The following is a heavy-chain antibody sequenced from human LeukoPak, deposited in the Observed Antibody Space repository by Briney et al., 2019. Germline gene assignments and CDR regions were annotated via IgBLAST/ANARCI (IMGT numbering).Heavy chain of an antibody. V-gene: IGHV4-39*07. CDR2: IYYSGNT. Sequence: PSEPLSLTCAVSGGSISSNNYYWGWIRQPPGKGLEWVANIYYSGNTYYNPSLKSRATISVDTFNNQFSLRLNSVTAADTAVYYCARVPPLNDSGNYYKGTHFDYWGQGTLVTVSS. CDR3: ARVPPLNDSGNYYKGTHFDY. CDR1: GGSISSNNYY. D-gene: IGHD3-10*01. J-gene: IGHJ4*02.